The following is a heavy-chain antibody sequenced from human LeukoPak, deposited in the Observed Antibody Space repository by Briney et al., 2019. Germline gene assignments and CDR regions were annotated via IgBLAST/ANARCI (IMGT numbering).Heavy chain of an antibody. V-gene: IGHV3-15*01. Sequence: PGRSLRLSCAAAAFTFSNAWMSWGRHAPGKGLRWVVRIKSRTDDETPDHAAPAKDRFNIYRDDSTNTLYLQLNSLKTEDTAVYQCVTPRGLRFAYLGQRTLVTLSS. J-gene: IGHJ4*02. CDR2: IKSRTDDETP. CDR1: AFTFSNAW. CDR3: VTPRGLRFAY. D-gene: IGHD3-16*01.